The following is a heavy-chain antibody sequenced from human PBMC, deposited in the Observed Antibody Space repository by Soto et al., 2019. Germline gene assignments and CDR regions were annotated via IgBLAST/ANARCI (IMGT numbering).Heavy chain of an antibody. CDR1: GGSISSSSYY. Sequence: QLQLQESGPGLVKPSETLSLTCTVSGGSISSSSYYWGWIRQPPGKGLEWIGSIYYSGSTYYNPSLKSRVTISVDTSKNQFSLKLSSVTAAVTAVYYCASPGGGAVDYFDYWGQGTLVTVSS. D-gene: IGHD6-19*01. CDR2: IYYSGST. V-gene: IGHV4-39*01. J-gene: IGHJ4*02. CDR3: ASPGGGAVDYFDY.